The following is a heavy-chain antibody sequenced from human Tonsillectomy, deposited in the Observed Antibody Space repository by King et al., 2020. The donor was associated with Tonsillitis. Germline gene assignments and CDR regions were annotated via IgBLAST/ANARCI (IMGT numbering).Heavy chain of an antibody. Sequence: HVQLQQWGAGLLKPSETLSLTCGVFAGSFSGYSWSWIRQPPGKGLEWIGEVNDSGSTNQNPSLGGRVTISVVTSKNQFSLGLSSVTAADTAVYYCARVSSGWNGWAFDIWGQGTMVTVSS. J-gene: IGHJ3*02. V-gene: IGHV4-34*01. CDR1: AGSFSGYS. D-gene: IGHD6-19*01. CDR2: VNDSGST. CDR3: ARVSSGWNGWAFDI.